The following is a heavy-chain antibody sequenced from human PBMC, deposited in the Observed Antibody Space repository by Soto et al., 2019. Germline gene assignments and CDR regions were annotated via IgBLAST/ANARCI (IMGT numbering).Heavy chain of an antibody. V-gene: IGHV2-26*01. CDR2: IFSNDEK. Sequence: QVTLKESGPVLVKPTETLTLTCTVSGFSLSNARMGVSWIRQPPGKALEWLAHIFSNDEKSYSTSLKSRLTISKDTSKSQVVLTMTNMDPVDTATYYCAADTHDYGDYDEGTFDIWGQGTMVTVSS. D-gene: IGHD4-17*01. CDR1: GFSLSNARMG. J-gene: IGHJ3*02. CDR3: AADTHDYGDYDEGTFDI.